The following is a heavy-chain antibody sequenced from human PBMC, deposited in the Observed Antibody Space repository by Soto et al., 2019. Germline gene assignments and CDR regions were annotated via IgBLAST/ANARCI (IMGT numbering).Heavy chain of an antibody. CDR3: ATTDYGYVWGSYRYGDFDY. CDR1: GFTFSSYG. J-gene: IGHJ4*02. Sequence: QVQLVESGGGVVQPGRSLRLSCAASGFTFSSYGMHWVRQAPGKGLEWVAVISYDGSNKYYADSVKGRFTISRDNSKNXLXXQLNCLRPEDTAVFYCATTDYGYVWGSYRYGDFDYWGQGTLVTVSS. CDR2: ISYDGSNK. D-gene: IGHD3-16*02. V-gene: IGHV3-30*03.